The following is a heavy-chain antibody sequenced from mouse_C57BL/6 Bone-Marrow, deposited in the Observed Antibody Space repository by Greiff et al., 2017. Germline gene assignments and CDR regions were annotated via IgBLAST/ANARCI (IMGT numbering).Heavy chain of an antibody. V-gene: IGHV1-82*01. CDR1: GYAFSSSW. CDR2: IYPGDGDT. CDR3: AAYSYYFDY. J-gene: IGHJ2*01. Sequence: QVQLQQSGPELVKPGASVKISCKASGYAFSSSWMNWVKQRPGKGLEWIGRIYPGDGDTNYNGKFKGKATLTADKSSSTAYMQLSSLTSEDSAVYFCAAYSYYFDYWGQGTTLTVSS. D-gene: IGHD2-10*01.